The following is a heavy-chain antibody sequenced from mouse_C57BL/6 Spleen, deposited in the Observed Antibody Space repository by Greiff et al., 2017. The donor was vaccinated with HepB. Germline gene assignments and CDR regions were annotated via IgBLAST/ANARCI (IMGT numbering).Heavy chain of an antibody. CDR1: GYTFTDYY. V-gene: IGHV1-76*01. CDR2: IYPGSDTT. J-gene: IGHJ2*01. Sequence: LQESGAELVRPGASVKLSCKASGYTFTDYYINWVKQRPGQGLEWIARIYPGSDTTYYNEKFKGKATLTAEKSSSTAYMQLSSLTSEDSAVYFCARFFLYYFDSWGQGTTLTVSS. CDR3: ARFFLYYFDS.